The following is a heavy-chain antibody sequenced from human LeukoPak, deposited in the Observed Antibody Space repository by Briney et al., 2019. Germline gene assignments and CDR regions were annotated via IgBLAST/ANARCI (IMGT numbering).Heavy chain of an antibody. J-gene: IGHJ4*02. CDR1: GITLSNYG. D-gene: IGHD3-22*01. V-gene: IGHV3-23*01. CDR3: AKRGVVIRVILVGFHKEAYYFDS. Sequence: ETGGSLRLSCVASGITLSNYGMSWVRQAPGKGLEWVAGISDSGGRTNYADSVKGRFTISRDNPKNTLYLQMNSLRVEDTAVYFCAKRGVVIRVILVGFHKEAYYFDSWGQGALVTVSS. CDR2: ISDSGGRT.